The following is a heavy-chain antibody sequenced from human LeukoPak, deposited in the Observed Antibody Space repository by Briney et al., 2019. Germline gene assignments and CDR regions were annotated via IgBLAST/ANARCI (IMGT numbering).Heavy chain of an antibody. J-gene: IGHJ4*02. Sequence: SVTVSYKASGGTSNSHAISWVRQTPGQGLEWMGRIIPNLGTTNRAQNFQDRVTLTADKTTNTAYMELTSLTSDGTVVYYCATTNDGGGYQWGDFFDFRGQGTLVTVSS. CDR3: ATTNDGGGYQWGDFFDF. CDR1: GGTSNSHA. D-gene: IGHD3-22*01. CDR2: IIPNLGTT. V-gene: IGHV1-69*04.